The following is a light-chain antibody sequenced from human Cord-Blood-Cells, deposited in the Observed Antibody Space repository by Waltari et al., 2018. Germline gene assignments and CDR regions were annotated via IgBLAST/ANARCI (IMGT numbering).Light chain of an antibody. CDR2: LGS. CDR1: QSLLHSNGYNY. Sequence: DIVMPQSPLSLPVTPEEPASISCRPSQSLLHSNGYNYLYWYLQKPGQSPQLLIYLGSNRASGVPDRFSGSGSGTDFTLKISRVEAEDVGVYYCMQALQTPLTFGGGTKVEIK. V-gene: IGKV2-28*01. J-gene: IGKJ4*01. CDR3: MQALQTPLT.